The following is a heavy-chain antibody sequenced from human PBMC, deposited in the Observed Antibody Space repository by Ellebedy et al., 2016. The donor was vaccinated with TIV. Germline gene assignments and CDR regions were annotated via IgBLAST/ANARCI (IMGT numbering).Heavy chain of an antibody. CDR2: ISAYNGNT. V-gene: IGHV1-18*04. CDR1: GYTFTSYG. CDR3: ARDKAGYYGSGSTYGMDV. J-gene: IGHJ6*02. Sequence: ASVKVSCKASGYTFTSYGISWVRQAPGQGLEWMGWISAYNGNTNYAQKLQGRVTMTTDTSTSTAYMELRSLRSDDTAVYYCARDKAGYYGSGSTYGMDVWGQGTTVTVSS. D-gene: IGHD3-10*01.